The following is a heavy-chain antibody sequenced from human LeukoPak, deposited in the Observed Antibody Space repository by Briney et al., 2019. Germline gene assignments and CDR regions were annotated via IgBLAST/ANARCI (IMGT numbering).Heavy chain of an antibody. J-gene: IGHJ4*02. D-gene: IGHD3-22*01. CDR1: GFTFRNYA. CDR3: AKAPVGANYYDSSGYFDH. Sequence: GGSLRLSCAASGFTFRNYAMSWVRQAPGEGLEWVSGISGSAGSTSYADSVKGRFTISRDNSKNTLYLEMNSLRAEDTAIYYCAKAPVGANYYDSSGYFDHWGQGTLVTVSS. V-gene: IGHV3-23*01. CDR2: ISGSAGST.